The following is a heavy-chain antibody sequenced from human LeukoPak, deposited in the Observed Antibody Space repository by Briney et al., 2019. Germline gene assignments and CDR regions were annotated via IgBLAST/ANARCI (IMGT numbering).Heavy chain of an antibody. CDR1: GFTFADYA. J-gene: IGHJ4*02. D-gene: IGHD6-13*01. Sequence: GGSLRLSCAASGFTFADYAIHWVRQAPGKGLEWVSLISGDGDSTYYADSVKGRFTISRDNSKDSLYLQMNSLRTEDTALYYCAEDTGITPSGISVFFDFWGQGTLVTVSS. CDR3: AEDTGITPSGISVFFDF. CDR2: ISGDGDST. V-gene: IGHV3-43*02.